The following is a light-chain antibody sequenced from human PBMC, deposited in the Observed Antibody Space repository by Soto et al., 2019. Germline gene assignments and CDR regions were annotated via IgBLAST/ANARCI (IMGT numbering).Light chain of an antibody. CDR1: QSLLHSSGYNY. CDR2: LGS. J-gene: IGKJ2*02. Sequence: DIVMPQSPLPLNVTAGEPASSSCRSSQSLLHSSGYNYLDRYLQKTGQSQQLLISLGSHLASEVPDTVSGRAAGTDFTLKISRVEAEDVVVYYFTQALQLAWTCGQGPILELK. CDR3: TQALQLAWT. V-gene: IGKV2-28*01.